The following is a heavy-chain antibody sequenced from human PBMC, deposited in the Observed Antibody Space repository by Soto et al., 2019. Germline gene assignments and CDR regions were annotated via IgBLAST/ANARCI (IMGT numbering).Heavy chain of an antibody. CDR2: MRPSGGNT. V-gene: IGHV1-46*01. J-gene: IGHJ4*02. D-gene: IGHD3-10*01. CDR1: GYSFTNCY. CDR3: AREPKESFYFDY. Sequence: ASVKVSCKASGYSFTNCYIHWFRQAPGQGLEWLGIMRPSGGNTASAPRFQDKVTMTRDTSTSTVWMELTSLTSEDTAVYYCAREPKESFYFDYWGQGTLVTVSS.